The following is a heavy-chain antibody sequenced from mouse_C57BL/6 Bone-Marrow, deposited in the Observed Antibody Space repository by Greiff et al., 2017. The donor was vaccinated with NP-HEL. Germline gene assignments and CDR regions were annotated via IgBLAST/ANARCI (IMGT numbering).Heavy chain of an antibody. CDR2: IDPSDSYT. CDR3: ARDWDPAWFAY. V-gene: IGHV1-59*01. CDR1: GYTFTSYW. J-gene: IGHJ3*01. Sequence: QVQLQQPGAELVRSGTSVKLSCKASGYTFTSYWMHWVKQRPGQGLEWIGVIDPSDSYTNYNQKFKGKATLTVDTSSSTAYMQRSSLTSEDSAVYYCARDWDPAWFAYWGQGTLVTVSA. D-gene: IGHD4-1*01.